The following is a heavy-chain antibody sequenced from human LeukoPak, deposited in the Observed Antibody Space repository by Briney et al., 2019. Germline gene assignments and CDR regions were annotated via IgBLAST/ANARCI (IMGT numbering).Heavy chain of an antibody. V-gene: IGHV1-18*01. CDR2: ISAYNGNT. Sequence: ASVKVSCKASGGTFSSYAISWVRQAPGQGLEWMGWISAYNGNTNYAQKLQGRVTMTTDTSTSTAYMELRSLRSDDTAVYYCARDLRVTRGPDYWGQGTLVTVSS. J-gene: IGHJ4*02. CDR3: ARDLRVTRGPDY. CDR1: GGTFSSYA.